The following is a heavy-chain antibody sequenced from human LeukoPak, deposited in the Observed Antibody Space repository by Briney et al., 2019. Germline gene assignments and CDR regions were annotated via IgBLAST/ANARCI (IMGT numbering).Heavy chain of an antibody. Sequence: SETLSLTCTVSGGSISSYYWSWIRQPPGKGLEWIGYIYYSGSTNYNPSLKSRVTISVDTSKNQFSLKLSSVTAADTAVYYCARDYTMTHAFDTWGQGTLVTVSS. CDR1: GGSISSYY. D-gene: IGHD3-22*01. CDR2: IYYSGST. CDR3: ARDYTMTHAFDT. V-gene: IGHV4-59*01. J-gene: IGHJ3*02.